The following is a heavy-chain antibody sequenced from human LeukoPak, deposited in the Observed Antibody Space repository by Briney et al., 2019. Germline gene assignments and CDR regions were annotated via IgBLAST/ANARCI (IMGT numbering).Heavy chain of an antibody. CDR2: IIPIFSTA. CDR1: GGTFSSYT. Sequence: EASVKVSCKASGGTFSSYTISWVRQAPGQGLEWMGGIIPIFSTADYAQKFQGRVTITADESTSTAYMELSSLRSDDTAVYYCAVGIRASGSYQIWGHAFDIWGQGTMVTVSS. J-gene: IGHJ3*02. CDR3: AVGIRASGSYQIWGHAFDI. V-gene: IGHV1-69*13. D-gene: IGHD3-10*01.